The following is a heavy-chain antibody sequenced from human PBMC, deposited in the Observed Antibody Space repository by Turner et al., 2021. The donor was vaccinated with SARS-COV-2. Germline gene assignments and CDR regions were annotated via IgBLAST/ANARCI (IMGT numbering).Heavy chain of an antibody. CDR1: GGTFSSYA. CDR2: IIPILGIA. J-gene: IGHJ4*02. D-gene: IGHD3-22*01. V-gene: IGHV1-69*10. CDR3: AREVTRDSSGYYYPPDGFDY. Sequence: QVQLVQSGAEVKKPGSSVKVSCKASGGTFSSYAISWVRQAPGQGLEWMGGIIPILGIANYAQKFQGRVTITADKSTSTAYMELSRLRSEDTAVYYCAREVTRDSSGYYYPPDGFDYWGQGTLVTVSS.